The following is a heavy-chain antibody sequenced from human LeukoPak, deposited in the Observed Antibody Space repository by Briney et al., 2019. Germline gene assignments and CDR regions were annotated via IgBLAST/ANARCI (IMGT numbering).Heavy chain of an antibody. J-gene: IGHJ4*02. CDR3: AREPLTYFLDYYGFYF. D-gene: IGHD3-10*01. CDR2: IIPIFGTA. Sequence: SVRVSCKASGGTFSSYAISWVRQAPGQGLEWMEGIIPIFGTANYAQKFQGRVTITTDESTSTAYMELSSLRSEDTAVYYCAREPLTYFLDYYGFYFRGQGTLVTVSS. CDR1: GGTFSSYA. V-gene: IGHV1-69*05.